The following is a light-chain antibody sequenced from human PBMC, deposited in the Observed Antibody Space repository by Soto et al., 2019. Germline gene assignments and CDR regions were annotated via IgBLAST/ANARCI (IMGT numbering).Light chain of an antibody. CDR1: SRHSSYA. CDR2: LNGDGSH. J-gene: IGLJ2*01. V-gene: IGLV4-69*01. CDR3: QTWDTGLRV. Sequence: QLVLTQSPSASASLGASVKLTCTLSSRHSSYAIACHQQQPEKGPLYLMKLNGDGSHNKGDGIPDRFSGSSSGAERYLTISSLQSEDEADYYCQTWDTGLRVFGGGTKLTVL.